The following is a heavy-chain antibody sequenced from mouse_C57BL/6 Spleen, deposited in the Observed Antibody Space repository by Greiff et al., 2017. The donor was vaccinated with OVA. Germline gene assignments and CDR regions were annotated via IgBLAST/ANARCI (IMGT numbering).Heavy chain of an antibody. CDR3: ARGGTTVVAPYFDV. CDR1: GYTFTSYW. Sequence: QVQLQQPGAELVRPGTSVKLSCKASGYTFTSYWMHWVKQRPGQGLEWIGVIDPSDSYTNYNQKFKGKATLTVDTSSSTAYMQLSSLTSEDSAVYYCARGGTTVVAPYFDVWGTGTTVTVSS. D-gene: IGHD1-1*01. J-gene: IGHJ1*03. V-gene: IGHV1-59*01. CDR2: IDPSDSYT.